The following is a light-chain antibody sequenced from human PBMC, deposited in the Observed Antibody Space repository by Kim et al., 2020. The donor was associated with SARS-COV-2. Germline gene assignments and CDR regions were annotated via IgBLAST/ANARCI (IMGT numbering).Light chain of an antibody. V-gene: IGLV2-14*01. CDR2: DVS. CDR3: SSYTSSSTS. Sequence: QSALTQPASVSGSPGQSITISCTGTSSDVGGYNYVSWYQQHPGKAPKLMIYDVSKRPSGVSNRFSGSKPGNTASLTISGLQAEDEADYYCSSYTSSSTSFGGGTQLTVL. J-gene: IGLJ2*01. CDR1: SSDVGGYNY.